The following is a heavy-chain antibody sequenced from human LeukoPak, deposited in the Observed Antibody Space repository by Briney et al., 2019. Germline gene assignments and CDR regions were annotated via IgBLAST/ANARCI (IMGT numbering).Heavy chain of an antibody. CDR2: ISYDGSNK. CDR3: ARSYYYDSSGYYDTFSSFDY. CDR1: GFTFSSYG. J-gene: IGHJ4*02. V-gene: IGHV3-30*03. Sequence: PGGSLRLSCAASGFTFSSYGMHGVRQAPGKGLEWVAVISYDGSNKYYADSVKGRFTISRDNSKTTLYLQMNSLRAEYTAVYYCARSYYYDSSGYYDTFSSFDYWGQGTLVTVSS. D-gene: IGHD3-22*01.